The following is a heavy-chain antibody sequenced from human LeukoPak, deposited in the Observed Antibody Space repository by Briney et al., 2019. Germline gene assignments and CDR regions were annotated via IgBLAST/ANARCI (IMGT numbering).Heavy chain of an antibody. CDR1: GFTFSSYG. CDR3: AKDRGGDGDWDAFDI. CDR2: IRYDGSNN. D-gene: IGHD5-24*01. J-gene: IGHJ3*02. V-gene: IGHV3-30*02. Sequence: GGSLRLSCAASGFTFSSYGMHWVRQAPGKGLEWVAFIRYDGSNNYYADSVKGRFTISRDNSKNTLYLQMNSLRAEDTAVYYCAKDRGGDGDWDAFDIWGQGTMVTVSS.